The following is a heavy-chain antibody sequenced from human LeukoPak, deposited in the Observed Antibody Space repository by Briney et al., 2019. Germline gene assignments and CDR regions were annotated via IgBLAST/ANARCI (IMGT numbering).Heavy chain of an antibody. CDR1: GCSISSNY. CDR3: AGQELWGSITLETPFDP. V-gene: IGHV4-59*08. CDR2: IYHSGGT. J-gene: IGHJ5*02. D-gene: IGHD3-16*01. Sequence: PSETLSLTCTVSGCSISSNYWSWIRQPPGRGLEWIGYIYHSGGTNYNPCIMRRVKLSVDTTKNQNNLKLTSELAEDPAVYYFAGQELWGSITLETPFDPWGQGTLVTVSS.